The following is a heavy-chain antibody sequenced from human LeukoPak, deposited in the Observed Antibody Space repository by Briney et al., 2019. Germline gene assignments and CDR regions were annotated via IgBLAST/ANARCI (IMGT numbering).Heavy chain of an antibody. D-gene: IGHD6-19*01. CDR1: GYTFTSYG. J-gene: IGHJ4*02. CDR2: ISAYNGNT. V-gene: IGHV1-18*01. Sequence: ASVKVSCKASGYTFTSYGISWVRQAPGQGLEWMGWISAYNGNTNYAQKLQGRVTMTTDTSTSAAYMELRSLRSDDTAVYYCARAVAGGKVFDYWGQGTLVTVSS. CDR3: ARAVAGGKVFDY.